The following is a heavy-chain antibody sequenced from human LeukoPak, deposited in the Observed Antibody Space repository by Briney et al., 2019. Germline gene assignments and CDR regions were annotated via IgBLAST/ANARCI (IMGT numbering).Heavy chain of an antibody. CDR3: ANAMYYDILTGFPHEEDY. V-gene: IGHV3-30*18. CDR1: GFTFSSYG. Sequence: AGGSLRLSCAASGFTFSSYGMHWVRQAPGKGLEWVAVISYDGSNKYYADSVKGRFTISRDNSKNTLYLQMNSLRAEDTALYYCANAMYYDILTGFPHEEDYWGQGTQVTVSS. J-gene: IGHJ4*02. CDR2: ISYDGSNK. D-gene: IGHD3-9*01.